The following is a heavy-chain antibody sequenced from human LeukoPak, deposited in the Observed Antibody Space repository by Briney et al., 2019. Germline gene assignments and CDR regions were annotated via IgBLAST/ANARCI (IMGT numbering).Heavy chain of an antibody. Sequence: GRSLRLSCAASGFTFSSYGMHWVRQAPGKGLEWVAVISYDGSNKYYADSVKGRFTISRDNSKNTLYLQMNSLRAEDTAVYYCAGYSSSWYDYWGQGTLVTVSS. J-gene: IGHJ4*02. CDR2: ISYDGSNK. CDR1: GFTFSSYG. CDR3: AGYSSSWYDY. D-gene: IGHD6-13*01. V-gene: IGHV3-30*03.